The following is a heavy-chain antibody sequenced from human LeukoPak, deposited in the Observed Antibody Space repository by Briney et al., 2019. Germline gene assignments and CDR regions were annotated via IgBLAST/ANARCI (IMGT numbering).Heavy chain of an antibody. D-gene: IGHD2-2*01. J-gene: IGHJ6*03. Sequence: SETLSLTCTVSGGSISSYYWSWIRQPAGKGLEWIGRIYTSGSTNYNPSLKSRVTMSVDTSKNQFSLKLSSVTAADTAVYYCASHSGYWSSTSCRGFYYYYYMDVWGKGSTDTVS. CDR2: IYTSGST. CDR3: ASHSGYWSSTSCRGFYYYYYMDV. V-gene: IGHV4-4*07. CDR1: GGSISSYY.